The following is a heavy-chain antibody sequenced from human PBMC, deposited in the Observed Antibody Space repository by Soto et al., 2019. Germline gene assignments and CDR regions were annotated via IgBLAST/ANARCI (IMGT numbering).Heavy chain of an antibody. Sequence: SVKVSCNASGYTFTSYYMHWVRQAPGQGLEWMGGIIPIFGTANYAQKFQGRVTITADESTSTAYMELSSLRSEDTAVYYCASNVGNDSSGYYFPPLDYWGQGTLVTVSS. CDR3: ASNVGNDSSGYYFPPLDY. J-gene: IGHJ4*02. CDR1: GYTFTSYY. V-gene: IGHV1-69*13. CDR2: IIPIFGTA. D-gene: IGHD3-22*01.